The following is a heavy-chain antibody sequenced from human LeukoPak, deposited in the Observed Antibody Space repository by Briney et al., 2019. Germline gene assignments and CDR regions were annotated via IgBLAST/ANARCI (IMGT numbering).Heavy chain of an antibody. Sequence: ASVKVSCKASGYTFTSYGISWVRQAPGQGLEWMGRINPNSGGTNYAQKFQGRVTMTRDTSISTAYMELSRLRSDDTAVYYCARGDSSGWFKSWGQGTLVTVSS. V-gene: IGHV1-2*06. CDR3: ARGDSSGWFKS. D-gene: IGHD6-19*01. CDR1: GYTFTSYG. CDR2: INPNSGGT. J-gene: IGHJ4*02.